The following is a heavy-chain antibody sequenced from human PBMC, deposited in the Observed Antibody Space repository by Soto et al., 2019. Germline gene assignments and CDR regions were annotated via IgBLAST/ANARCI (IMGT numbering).Heavy chain of an antibody. CDR3: AKVGSHSGSHYDAFDI. CDR2: ISGSDSRT. V-gene: IGHV3-23*01. J-gene: IGHJ3*02. Sequence: EVQLLESGGGLVQPGGSLRLSCAASGFTFISYVMNWVRQAAGKGLEWVSAISGSDSRTYYADSVKGRFTISRDNSKNTLYLQLNSLRAEDTAVYYCAKVGSHSGSHYDAFDIWGQGTMVTVSS. CDR1: GFTFISYV. D-gene: IGHD1-26*01.